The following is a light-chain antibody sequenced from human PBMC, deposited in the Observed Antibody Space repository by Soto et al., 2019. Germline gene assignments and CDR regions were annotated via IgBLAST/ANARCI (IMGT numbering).Light chain of an antibody. CDR3: QQYNNWPPIT. CDR1: QSVSSN. J-gene: IGKJ5*01. CDR2: GAS. Sequence: EIVMTQSPATLSVSPGERAALSCRASQSVSSNLAWYQQKPAQAPRLLIYGASTRATGIPARFSGSGSGTEFTLTIRRLQSEDFAVYYCQQYNNWPPITFGQGTRLEIK. V-gene: IGKV3-15*01.